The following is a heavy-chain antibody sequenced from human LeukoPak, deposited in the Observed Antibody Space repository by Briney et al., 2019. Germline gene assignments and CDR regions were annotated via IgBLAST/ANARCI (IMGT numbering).Heavy chain of an antibody. Sequence: KSGGSLRLSCAASGFTFSDYYMSWLRQAPGKGLEWVSYISSSGSTIYYADSVKGRFTISRDNAKNSLYLQMNSLRAEDTAVYYCARDLIAAATFDPWGQGTLVTVSS. CDR2: ISSSGSTI. CDR3: ARDLIAAATFDP. V-gene: IGHV3-11*01. D-gene: IGHD6-13*01. J-gene: IGHJ5*02. CDR1: GFTFSDYY.